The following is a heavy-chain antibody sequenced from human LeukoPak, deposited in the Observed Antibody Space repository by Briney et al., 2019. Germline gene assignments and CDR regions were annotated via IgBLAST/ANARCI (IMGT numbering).Heavy chain of an antibody. D-gene: IGHD3-10*01. J-gene: IGHJ4*02. V-gene: IGHV3-23*01. CDR1: GFTFSSYA. CDR2: SGSGGST. CDR3: ARERASMVRRVLQGNFDY. Sequence: GGSLRLSCAASGFTFSSYAMSWVRQAPGKGLEWVSGSGSGGSTYHADSVKGRFTISRDNSKSMLYLQMDSLRDEDTAVYYCARERASMVRRVLQGNFDYWGQGTLVTVSS.